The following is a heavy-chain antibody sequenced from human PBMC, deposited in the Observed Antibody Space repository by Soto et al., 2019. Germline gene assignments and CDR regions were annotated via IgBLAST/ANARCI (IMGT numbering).Heavy chain of an antibody. CDR2: IYWHDDK. CDR1: GFSLSTTGVG. V-gene: IGHV2-5*01. J-gene: IGHJ4*02. D-gene: IGHD6-13*01. CDR3: AHRGGAAVGLYYFDY. Sequence: SCPTLVNPTQTLTLTCTFSGFSLSTTGVGVSRIRQPPGKALEWLALIYWHDDKRYSPSLKSRLTITKDTSKNQVVLTMTNMDPVDTATYYCAHRGGAAVGLYYFDYWGQGALVTVSS.